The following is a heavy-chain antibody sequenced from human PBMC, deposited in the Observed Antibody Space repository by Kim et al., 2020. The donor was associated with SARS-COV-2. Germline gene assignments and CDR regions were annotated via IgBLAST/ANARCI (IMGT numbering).Heavy chain of an antibody. D-gene: IGHD3-10*01. CDR1: GYSFINHA. V-gene: IGHV1-18*01. Sequence: ASVKVSCKASGYSFINHAISWVRQAPGQGLQWMGWISAGTGNTNYAQEFQGRVTLTTDTSTETAYMELTSLRSDDTAIYYCVRIMGVVRGPWTDYWGQGTLVTVSS. CDR2: ISAGTGNT. CDR3: VRIMGVVRGPWTDY. J-gene: IGHJ4*02.